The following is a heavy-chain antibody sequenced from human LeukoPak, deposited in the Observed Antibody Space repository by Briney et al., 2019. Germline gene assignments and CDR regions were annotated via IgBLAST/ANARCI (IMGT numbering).Heavy chain of an antibody. CDR2: IYYSGST. CDR3: ASARSSSHYFDY. V-gene: IGHV4-59*01. CDR1: GGSISSYY. J-gene: IGHJ4*02. D-gene: IGHD6-6*01. Sequence: SETLSLTCTVSGGSISSYYWSWIRQPPGKGLEWIGYIYYSGSTNYNPSLKSRVTISVDTSKNQFSLKLSSVTAADTAVYYCASARSSSHYFDYWGQGTLVTVSS.